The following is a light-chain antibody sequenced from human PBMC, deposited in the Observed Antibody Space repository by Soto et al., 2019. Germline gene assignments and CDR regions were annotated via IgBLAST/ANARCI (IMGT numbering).Light chain of an antibody. V-gene: IGKV3-11*01. CDR1: QSVSHN. CDR3: LQRSNWPRT. CDR2: DAS. Sequence: EIVLTQSPATLSLSPGERATLSCRASQSVSHNLAWYQKRPGQAPRLLIYDASSRATAIPDGFSGRGSGTDFTLTISSLEAEDFAVYYCLQRSNWPRTFGQGTKLEIK. J-gene: IGKJ2*01.